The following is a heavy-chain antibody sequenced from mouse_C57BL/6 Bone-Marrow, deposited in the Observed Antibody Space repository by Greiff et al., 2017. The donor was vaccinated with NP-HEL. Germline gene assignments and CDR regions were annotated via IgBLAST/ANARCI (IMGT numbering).Heavy chain of an antibody. D-gene: IGHD2-5*01. CDR1: GYTFTSYG. Sequence: QVTLKVSGAELARPGASVKLSCKASGYTFTSYGISWVKQRTGQGLEWIGEIYPRSGNTYYNEKFKGKATLTADKSSSTAYMELRSLTSEDSAVYFCARNSNYVFYAMDYWGQGTSVTVSS. J-gene: IGHJ4*01. CDR2: IYPRSGNT. CDR3: ARNSNYVFYAMDY. V-gene: IGHV1-81*01.